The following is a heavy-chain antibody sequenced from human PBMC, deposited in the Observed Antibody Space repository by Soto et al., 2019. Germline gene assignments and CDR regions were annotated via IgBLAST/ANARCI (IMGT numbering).Heavy chain of an antibody. J-gene: IGHJ6*02. CDR3: ARGAKHIYGMDV. CDR1: GFAFSTYW. Sequence: EVQLVESGGGLVQPGGSLRLSCAASGFAFSTYWMHWVRQDAGKGLLWVSRIKFDGSSTYYADSVKGSFTISRDDAKNILYLQMNGLRVYDSAVYYCARGAKHIYGMDVWGQGTTVTVSS. V-gene: IGHV3-74*01. CDR2: IKFDGSST.